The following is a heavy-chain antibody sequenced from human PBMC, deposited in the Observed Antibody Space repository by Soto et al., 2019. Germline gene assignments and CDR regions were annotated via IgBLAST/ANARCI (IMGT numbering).Heavy chain of an antibody. J-gene: IGHJ4*02. CDR2: IYYSGST. CDR3: ARLPDYYDSSGPGIRLFDY. V-gene: IGHV4-39*01. Sequence: SETRSLTRTVSGGSMSSSSYYWGWIRQPTGKGLEGSGRIYYSGSTSYTPSLKSRVTISVDTSKNQFSLKLSSVTAADTAVNYCARLPDYYDSSGPGIRLFDYWGQGTLVTVS. CDR1: GGSMSSSSYY. D-gene: IGHD3-22*01.